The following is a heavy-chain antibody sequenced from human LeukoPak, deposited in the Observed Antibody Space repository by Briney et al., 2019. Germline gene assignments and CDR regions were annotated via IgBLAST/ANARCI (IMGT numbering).Heavy chain of an antibody. J-gene: IGHJ5*02. CDR2: IYYSGST. D-gene: IGHD6-19*01. CDR3: ARQAVAETPNRSGVLDWFDP. V-gene: IGHV4-39*01. Sequence: SETLSLTCTVSGGSISSSGYYWGWIRQPLGKGLEWIGSIYYSGSTYYNPSLKSRVTISVDTSKNQFSLKLSSVTAADTAVYYCARQAVAETPNRSGVLDWFDPWGQGTLVTVSS. CDR1: GGSISSSGYY.